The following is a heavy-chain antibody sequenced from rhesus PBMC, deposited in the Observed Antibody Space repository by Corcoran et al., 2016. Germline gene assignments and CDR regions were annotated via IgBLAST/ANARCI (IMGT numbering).Heavy chain of an antibody. CDR1: GGSISGGYG. J-gene: IGHJ4*01. Sequence: QLQLQESGPGLVKPSETLSLTCAVSGGSISGGYGWSWIRQPPGKGLEWIGHIFGSIGSTDYNPSLKSRVTISTGTSKTQFSLKLSSVTAADTAVYYCARGGIVGATRLDYWGQGVLVTVSS. V-gene: IGHV4S7*01. CDR2: IFGSIGST. CDR3: ARGGIVGATRLDY. D-gene: IGHD1-44*02.